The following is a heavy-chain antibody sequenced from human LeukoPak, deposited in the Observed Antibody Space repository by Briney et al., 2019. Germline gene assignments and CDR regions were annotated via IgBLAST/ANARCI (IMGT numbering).Heavy chain of an antibody. V-gene: IGHV4-59*01. CDR3: ARDSVYCSGGSCYSSYYGMDV. CDR1: GGSFSGYY. D-gene: IGHD2-15*01. Sequence: PSETLSLTCAVYGGSFSGYYWSWIRQPPGRGLEWIGYIYYSGSTNYNSSLKSRVTISVDTSKNQFSLKLSSVTAADTAVYYCARDSVYCSGGSCYSSYYGMDVWGQGTTVTVSS. J-gene: IGHJ6*02. CDR2: IYYSGST.